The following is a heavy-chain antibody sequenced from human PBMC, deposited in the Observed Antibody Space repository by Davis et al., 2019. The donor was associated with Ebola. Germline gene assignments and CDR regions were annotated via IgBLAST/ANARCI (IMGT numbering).Heavy chain of an antibody. J-gene: IGHJ4*02. Sequence: AASVKVSCKASGYTFSNNYIHWVRQAPGQGLEWMGLLIPSGGATSYAQNFQGRVTMTRDTSTSTVYMELSSLRSEDTAVYYCARSCSSTSCEYYFDYWGQGTLVTVSS. D-gene: IGHD2-2*01. CDR1: GYTFSNNY. V-gene: IGHV1-46*01. CDR3: ARSCSSTSCEYYFDY. CDR2: LIPSGGAT.